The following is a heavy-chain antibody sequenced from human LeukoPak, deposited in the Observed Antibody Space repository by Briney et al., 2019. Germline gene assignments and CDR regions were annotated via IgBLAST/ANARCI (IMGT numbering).Heavy chain of an antibody. J-gene: IGHJ4*02. CDR1: GFTFDDYA. CDR3: AREYSSSSVDY. V-gene: IGHV3-9*01. Sequence: GGSLRLSCAASGFTFDDYAMHWVRQAPGKGLEWVSGISWNSGSIGYADSVKGRFTISRDNAKNSLYLHMNSLRAEDTAVYYCAREYSSSSVDYWGQGTLVTVSS. CDR2: ISWNSGSI. D-gene: IGHD6-13*01.